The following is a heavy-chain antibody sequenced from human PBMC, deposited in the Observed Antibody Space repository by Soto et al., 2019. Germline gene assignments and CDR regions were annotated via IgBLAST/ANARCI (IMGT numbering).Heavy chain of an antibody. CDR2: IIPILGIA. CDR3: ARVGGAGPFDN. Sequence: QVQLVQSGAEVKKPGSSVKVSCKASGGTFSSYTISWVRQAPGQGLEWMGRIIPILGIANYAPKFQGRVTITADKPTSTAHMELSSRRSEDTAVYSCARVGGAGPFDNWGQGTLVTVSS. J-gene: IGHJ4*02. CDR1: GGTFSSYT. V-gene: IGHV1-69*02. D-gene: IGHD6-19*01.